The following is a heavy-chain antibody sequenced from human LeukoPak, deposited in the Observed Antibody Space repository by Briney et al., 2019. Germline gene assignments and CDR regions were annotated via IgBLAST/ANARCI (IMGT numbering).Heavy chain of an antibody. CDR3: ARGDYVYVWGSYRMYYFDY. V-gene: IGHV4-34*01. CDR2: INHSGST. J-gene: IGHJ4*02. CDR1: GGSFSGYY. D-gene: IGHD3-16*02. Sequence: SETLSLTCAVYGGSFSGYYWSWIRQPPGKGLEWIGEINHSGSTNYNPSLKSRVTISVDTSKNQFSLKLSSVTAADTAVYYCARGDYVYVWGSYRMYYFDYWGQGTLVTVSS.